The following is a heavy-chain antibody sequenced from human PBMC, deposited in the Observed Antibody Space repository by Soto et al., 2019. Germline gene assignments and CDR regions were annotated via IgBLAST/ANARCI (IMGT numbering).Heavy chain of an antibody. V-gene: IGHV4-39*01. CDR1: GGSISSSSYY. J-gene: IGHJ4*02. CDR3: ARLGPAKGIYYFDY. Sequence: PSETLSLTCTVSGGSISSSSYYWGWIRQPPGKGLEWIGSIYYSGSTYYNPSLKSRVTISVDTSKNQFSLKLSSVTAADTAVYYCARLGPAKGIYYFDYWGQATLVTVSS. D-gene: IGHD6-13*01. CDR2: IYYSGST.